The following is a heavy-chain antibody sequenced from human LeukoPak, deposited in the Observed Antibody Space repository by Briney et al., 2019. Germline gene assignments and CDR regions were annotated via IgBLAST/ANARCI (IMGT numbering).Heavy chain of an antibody. CDR2: IYYSGST. J-gene: IGHJ4*02. Sequence: PSETLSLTCTVSGGSISSYYWSWIRQPPGKGLEWIGYIYYSGSTNYNPPLKSRVTISVDTSKNQFSLKLSSVTAADTAVYYCARSSGYFRTFDYWGQGTLVTVSS. V-gene: IGHV4-59*01. D-gene: IGHD3-22*01. CDR1: GGSISSYY. CDR3: ARSSGYFRTFDY.